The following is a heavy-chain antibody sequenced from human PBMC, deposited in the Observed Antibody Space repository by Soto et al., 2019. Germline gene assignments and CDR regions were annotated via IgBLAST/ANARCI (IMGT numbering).Heavy chain of an antibody. CDR3: ARYRGSYALDY. CDR2: ISAHNGNT. J-gene: IGHJ4*02. D-gene: IGHD1-26*01. Sequence: QVQLVQSGAEVKKPGASVKVSCKASGYTFTSYGISWVRQAPGQGLEWMGWISAHNGNTNYAQKLQARVTMTTDTFTSTADMELRSLISDDTALYYFARYRGSYALDYWGQGTLVTVSS. V-gene: IGHV1-18*01. CDR1: GYTFTSYG.